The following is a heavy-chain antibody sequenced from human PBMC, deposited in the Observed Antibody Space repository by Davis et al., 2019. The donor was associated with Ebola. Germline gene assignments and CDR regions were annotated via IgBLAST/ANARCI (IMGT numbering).Heavy chain of an antibody. V-gene: IGHV3-74*01. D-gene: IGHD3-16*01. CDR3: ARGLQTRGRVGWGMDV. J-gene: IGHJ6*02. Sequence: PGGSLRLSCAASGFTFSSYWMNWVRQAQGKGLGWVSRINSDGSSTSNADSVKGRFTISSDTAKNSLLLKMNSLRAEDTAVYYCARGLQTRGRVGWGMDVWGQGTTVTVSS. CDR2: INSDGSST. CDR1: GFTFSSYW.